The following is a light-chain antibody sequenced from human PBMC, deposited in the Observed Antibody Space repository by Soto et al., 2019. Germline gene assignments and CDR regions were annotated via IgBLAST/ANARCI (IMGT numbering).Light chain of an antibody. J-gene: IGLJ2*01. CDR2: DVS. V-gene: IGLV2-14*03. CDR3: NSYTSTSSTPV. Sequence: QSALTQPASVSGSPGQSITISCTGTSSDVGGYNFVSWYQHHPGKAPKLMIYDVSNRPSGISNRFSGSKSGNTASLTISGLQAEDEADYYCNSYTSTSSTPVFGGGTKVTVL. CDR1: SSDVGGYNF.